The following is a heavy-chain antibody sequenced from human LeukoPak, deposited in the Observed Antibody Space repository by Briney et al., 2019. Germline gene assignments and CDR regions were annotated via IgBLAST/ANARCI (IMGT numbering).Heavy chain of an antibody. V-gene: IGHV3-64*02. J-gene: IGHJ4*02. CDR2: ISTNGGST. CDR3: ARKNGLDY. CDR1: GFTFSSYA. Sequence: GGSLRLSCAASGFTFSSYAMHWVRQAPGKGLEYVSGISTNGGSTYYADSVKGRFTISRDNSKNTLFLQMGSLRAEDTAVYYCARKNGLDYWGQGTLVTVSS.